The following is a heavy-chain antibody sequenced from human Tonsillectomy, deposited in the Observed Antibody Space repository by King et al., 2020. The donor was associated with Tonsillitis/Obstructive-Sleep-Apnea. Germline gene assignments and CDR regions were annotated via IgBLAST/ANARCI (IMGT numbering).Heavy chain of an antibody. CDR2: ISYDGNNK. V-gene: IGHV3-30*04. CDR3: ARSVLGIAAAGTVDV. Sequence: VQRVESGGGVVQPGRSLRLSCAASGFTFSTYAMNWVRQAPGKGLEWVAVISYDGNNKYYADSVKGRFTISRDNSKHTLYLQVNSLRSEDTAVYYCARSVLGIAAAGTVDVWGKGTTVTVSS. CDR1: GFTFSTYA. J-gene: IGHJ6*04. D-gene: IGHD6-13*01.